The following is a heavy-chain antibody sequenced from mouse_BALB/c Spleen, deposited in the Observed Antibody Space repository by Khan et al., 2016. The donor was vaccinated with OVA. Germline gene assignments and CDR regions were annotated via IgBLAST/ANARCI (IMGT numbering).Heavy chain of an antibody. Sequence: QVQLKESGPGLVAPSQILSITCTVSGFSLTNYGVNWVRQPPGKGLEWLGVIWGGGSTNYHSALISRLSISKDNSKSQVFLKLNSLQTDDTATYYCGKWGDGSTYAMDYWGQGTSVTVSS. D-gene: IGHD2-3*01. J-gene: IGHJ4*01. CDR3: GKWGDGSTYAMDY. CDR1: GFSLTNYG. V-gene: IGHV2-3*01. CDR2: IWGGGST.